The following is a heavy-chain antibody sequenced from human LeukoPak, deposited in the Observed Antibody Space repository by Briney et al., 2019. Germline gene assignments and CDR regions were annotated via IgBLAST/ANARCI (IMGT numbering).Heavy chain of an antibody. CDR1: GGSISSSGYY. Sequence: TSQTLPLTCIVSGGSISSSGYYWSWIRQHPGKGLEWIGYIHYSGSTYYNPSLKSRVTISVDTSKNQFSLKVRSVTAADTAVYYCARAYSRSSEVDYWGQGTLVTVSS. CDR2: IHYSGST. J-gene: IGHJ4*02. D-gene: IGHD6-6*01. CDR3: ARAYSRSSEVDY. V-gene: IGHV4-31*03.